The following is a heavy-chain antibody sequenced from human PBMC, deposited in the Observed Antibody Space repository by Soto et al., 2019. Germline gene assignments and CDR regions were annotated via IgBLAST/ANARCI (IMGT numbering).Heavy chain of an antibody. CDR3: ASPFCSSTSCRLNMFDY. CDR2: INPSGGST. V-gene: IGHV1-46*03. J-gene: IGHJ4*02. D-gene: IGHD2-2*01. Sequence: ASVKVSCKASGYTFTSYYMHWVRQAPGQGLEWMGIINPSGGSTSYAQKFQGRVTMTRDMSTSTVYMELSSLRSEDTAVYYCASPFCSSTSCRLNMFDYWGQGTLVTVSS. CDR1: GYTFTSYY.